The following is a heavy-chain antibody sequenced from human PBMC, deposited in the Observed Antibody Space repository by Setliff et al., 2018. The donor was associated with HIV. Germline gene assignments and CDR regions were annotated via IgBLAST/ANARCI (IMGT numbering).Heavy chain of an antibody. Sequence: SETLSLTCTVSGDSIRGYYWSWIRLPPGKGLEWMGHVFYTGFAAYNPSLKSRLTISVDTSKSQFSLRLTSVTAADAAVYYCARQVSIPGVAVTPLDYWGQGSLVTVSS. J-gene: IGHJ4*02. CDR2: VFYTGFA. CDR1: GDSIRGYY. V-gene: IGHV4-59*08. CDR3: ARQVSIPGVAVTPLDY. D-gene: IGHD3-3*01.